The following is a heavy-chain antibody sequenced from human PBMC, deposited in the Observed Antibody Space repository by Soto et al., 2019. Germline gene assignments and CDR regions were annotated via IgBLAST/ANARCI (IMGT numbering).Heavy chain of an antibody. D-gene: IGHD3-22*01. CDR3: ARGQVDYDSSGYYYGFDY. CDR1: GFTFSSYA. Sequence: GGSLRLSCAASGFTFSSYAMHWVRQAPGKGLEWVAVISYDGSNKYCADSVKGRFTISRDNSKNTLYLQMNSLRAEDTAVYYCARGQVDYDSSGYYYGFDYWGQGTLVTVSS. V-gene: IGHV3-30-3*01. CDR2: ISYDGSNK. J-gene: IGHJ4*02.